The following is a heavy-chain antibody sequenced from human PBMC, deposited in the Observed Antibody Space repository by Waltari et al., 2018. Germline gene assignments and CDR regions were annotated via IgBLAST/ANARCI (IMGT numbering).Heavy chain of an antibody. CDR3: ATEEVTMIPATGYGMDV. J-gene: IGHJ6*02. V-gene: IGHV1-24*01. Sequence: QVQLGRSGAEVKKPGASVKVSCTVSGYTLTGLHMHWVRPAPGKGLEWMGGFDPEEGETIYAQKFQGRVTMTEDTSTDTAYMELSSLRSEDTAVYYCATEEVTMIPATGYGMDVWGQGTTVTVSS. CDR2: FDPEEGET. CDR1: GYTLTGLH. D-gene: IGHD3-22*01.